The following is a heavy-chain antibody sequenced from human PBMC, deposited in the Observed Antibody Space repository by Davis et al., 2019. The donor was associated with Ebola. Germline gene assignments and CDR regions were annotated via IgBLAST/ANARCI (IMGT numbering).Heavy chain of an antibody. CDR3: ARGTVATIEAYFDH. CDR1: GFTFEDYA. CDR2: ITWNSGKI. Sequence: PGGSLRLSCAASGFTFEDYAMYWVRQVPGKGLEWVSSITWNSGKIAYSDSVKGRFTVSRENAKNSLFLQMNSLRPEDTALYYCARGTVATIEAYFDHWGQGALVTVSS. V-gene: IGHV3-9*01. J-gene: IGHJ4*02. D-gene: IGHD5-12*01.